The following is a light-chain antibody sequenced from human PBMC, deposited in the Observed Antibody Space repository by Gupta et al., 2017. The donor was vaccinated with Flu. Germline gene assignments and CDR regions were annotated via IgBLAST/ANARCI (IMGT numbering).Light chain of an antibody. V-gene: IGLV2-8*01. J-gene: IGLJ2*01. CDR3: SSYADNNNLL. CDR2: EVT. Sequence: QSALTQPPSASGSPGQSVTISCTGTSSDIGGYNYVSWYQQYPGKAPKLFIYEVTKRPSGVPDRFSGSKSGNTASLTVSGLQPEEEAHYFCSSYADNNNLLFGGGTKVTVL. CDR1: SSDIGGYNY.